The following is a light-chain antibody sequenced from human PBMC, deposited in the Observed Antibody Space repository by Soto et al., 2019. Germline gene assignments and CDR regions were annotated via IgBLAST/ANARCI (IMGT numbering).Light chain of an antibody. J-gene: IGLJ1*01. CDR2: GNN. Sequence: QSVLTQPPSASGTPGQRVTISCSGSSPNIGSNTVNWYQQLPGTAPKLLIYGNNQRPSGVPDRFSGSKSGTSASLAISGLHSEDEADYYCAAWDDSLNAYVFGTGTKVTVL. CDR1: SPNIGSNT. V-gene: IGLV1-44*01. CDR3: AAWDDSLNAYV.